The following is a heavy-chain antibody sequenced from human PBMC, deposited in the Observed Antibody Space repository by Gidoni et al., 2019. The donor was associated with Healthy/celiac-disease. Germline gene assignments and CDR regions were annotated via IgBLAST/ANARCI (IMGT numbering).Heavy chain of an antibody. V-gene: IGHV3-15*01. CDR3: TTTRRPLVDIVATIDY. J-gene: IGHJ4*02. CDR1: GFTVSNAW. D-gene: IGHD5-12*01. CDR2: IKSKTDGGTT. Sequence: EVQLVESGGGLVKPGGSRRLSCAASGFTVSNAWMSWVRQAPGKGLEWVGRIKSKTDGGTTDYAAPVKGRFTISRDDSKNTLYLQMNSLKTEDTAVYYCTTTRRPLVDIVATIDYWGQGTLVTVSS.